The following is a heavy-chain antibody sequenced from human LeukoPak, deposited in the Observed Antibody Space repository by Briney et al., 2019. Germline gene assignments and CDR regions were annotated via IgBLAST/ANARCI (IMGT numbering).Heavy chain of an antibody. CDR1: GFTFSSYS. Sequence: YPGGSLRLSCAASGFTFSSYSMNWVRQAPGKGLEWVSSISSSSSYIYYADSVKGRFTISRDNAKNSLYLQMNSLRAEDTAVYYCARLSAGDSSGRGFDYWGRGTLVTVSS. J-gene: IGHJ4*02. V-gene: IGHV3-21*01. CDR3: ARLSAGDSSGRGFDY. D-gene: IGHD3-22*01. CDR2: ISSSSSYI.